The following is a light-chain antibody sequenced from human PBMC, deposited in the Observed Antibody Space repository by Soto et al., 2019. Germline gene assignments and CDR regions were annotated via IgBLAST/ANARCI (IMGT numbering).Light chain of an antibody. Sequence: QSALTQPASVSGSRGQSITISCSGTSSDVGNYNLVSWYQQHPGKAPKLMIYEGSKRPSGVSNRFSGSKSGNTASLTISGLQAEDEADYYCCSYAGSNTYVFGTGTKLTVL. J-gene: IGLJ1*01. V-gene: IGLV2-23*01. CDR1: SSDVGNYNL. CDR3: CSYAGSNTYV. CDR2: EGS.